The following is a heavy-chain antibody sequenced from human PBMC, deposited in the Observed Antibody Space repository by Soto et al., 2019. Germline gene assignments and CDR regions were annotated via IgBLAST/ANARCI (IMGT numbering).Heavy chain of an antibody. Sequence: SLRVSCAAAGVTFSSYGMHWVSQDPGKGLEWVAVISYDGSNKYYADSVKGRFTISRDNSKNTLYLQMNSLRAEDTAVYYYAKDTMPSEGLRYFDGRADYWGQGTLVTVSS. CDR2: ISYDGSNK. V-gene: IGHV3-30*18. CDR3: AKDTMPSEGLRYFDGRADY. J-gene: IGHJ4*02. D-gene: IGHD3-9*01. CDR1: GVTFSSYG.